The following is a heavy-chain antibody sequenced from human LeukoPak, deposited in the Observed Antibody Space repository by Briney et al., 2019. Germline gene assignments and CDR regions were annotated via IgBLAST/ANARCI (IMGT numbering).Heavy chain of an antibody. D-gene: IGHD4-17*01. Sequence: GGALRLSCAASGFTFSSYWMSWVRQAPGKGLEWVANIKQDGSEKYYVDSVKGRFTISRDDAKNSLYLQMNSLRAEDTGVYYCARAKGRPSYGDYADYWGQGALVTVSS. CDR2: IKQDGSEK. V-gene: IGHV3-7*04. CDR3: ARAKGRPSYGDYADY. CDR1: GFTFSSYW. J-gene: IGHJ4*02.